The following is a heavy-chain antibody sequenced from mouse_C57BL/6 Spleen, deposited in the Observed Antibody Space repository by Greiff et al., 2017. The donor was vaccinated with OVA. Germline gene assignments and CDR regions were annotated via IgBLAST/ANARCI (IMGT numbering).Heavy chain of an antibody. CDR2: IDPSDSYT. CDR3: ARMDDGYYGAY. V-gene: IGHV1-69*01. Sequence: QVQLQQPGAELVMPGASVKLSCKASGYTFTSYWMHWVKQRPGQGLEWIGEIDPSDSYTNYNQKFKGKSTVTVDTSSSTAYMQLSSLTSEDSAVYYCARMDDGYYGAYWGQGTLVTVSA. CDR1: GYTFTSYW. D-gene: IGHD2-3*01. J-gene: IGHJ3*01.